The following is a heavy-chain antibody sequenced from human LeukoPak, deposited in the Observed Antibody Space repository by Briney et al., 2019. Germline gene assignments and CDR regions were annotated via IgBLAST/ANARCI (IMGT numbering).Heavy chain of an antibody. J-gene: IGHJ6*03. CDR2: IYYSGST. V-gene: IGHV4-59*01. D-gene: IGHD4-11*01. CDR3: ARAYSNYGCYYYMDV. Sequence: SETLSLTCTVSGGSISSYYWSWIRQPPGKGLEWIGYIYYSGSTNYNPSLKSRVTTSVDTSKNQFSLKLSSVTAADTAVYYCARAYSNYGCYYYMDVWGKGTTVTVSS. CDR1: GGSISSYY.